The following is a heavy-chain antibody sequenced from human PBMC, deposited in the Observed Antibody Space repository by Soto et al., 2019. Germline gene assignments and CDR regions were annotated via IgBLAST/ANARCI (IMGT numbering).Heavy chain of an antibody. D-gene: IGHD5-18*01. CDR2: INPIDAST. CDR1: GYAFTNYY. CDR3: ARKGYTYRKSGLDV. J-gene: IGHJ6*02. V-gene: IGHV1-46*01. Sequence: QAHLEQSGTEVKNPGASVKVSCKASGYAFTNYYMHWVRKTPGQGLEWVGVINPIDASTRYTQKFQDRFTLTTDTSTSTVYLELSSLKSDDTAVYSCARKGYTYRKSGLDVWGQGTTVIVSS.